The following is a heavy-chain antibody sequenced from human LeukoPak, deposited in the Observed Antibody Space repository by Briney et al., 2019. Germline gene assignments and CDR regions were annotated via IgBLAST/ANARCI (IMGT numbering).Heavy chain of an antibody. CDR1: AFTISTCN. D-gene: IGHD6-6*01. CDR3: AGEKAARNHVDV. V-gene: IGHV3-48*01. J-gene: IGHJ6*04. Sequence: PGGSLRLSCAASAFTISTCNMNCVRQAPGKGLEWVSYISSRSSTMYYADSVKGRFTVSRDNAKNSLYLQMNSLRAEDTAVYYCAGEKAARNHVDVGGKGTTVTVSS. CDR2: ISSRSSTM.